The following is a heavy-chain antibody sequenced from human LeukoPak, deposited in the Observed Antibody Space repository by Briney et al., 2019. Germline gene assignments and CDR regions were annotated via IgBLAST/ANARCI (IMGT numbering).Heavy chain of an antibody. CDR3: AKDSKGYSSGWDLDY. D-gene: IGHD6-19*01. Sequence: GGSLRLSCTASGFTLSSYEMSWIRQAPGKGLEWVSSIDYSGGSTYYADSVKGRFTISRDNSKNTLYLQMNSLRAEDTALYYCAKDSKGYSSGWDLDYWGQGTLVTVSS. J-gene: IGHJ4*02. V-gene: IGHV3-23*01. CDR1: GFTLSSYE. CDR2: IDYSGGST.